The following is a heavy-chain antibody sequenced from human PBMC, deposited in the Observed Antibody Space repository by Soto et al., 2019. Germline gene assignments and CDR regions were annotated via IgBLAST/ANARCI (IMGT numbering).Heavy chain of an antibody. Sequence: SETLSLTCTVSGGSISSYYWSWIRQPPGKGLEWIGYIYYSGSTNYNPSLKSRVTISVDTSKNQFSLKLSSVTAADTAVDYCAASVFYYGMDGWGQGTTVTVSS. V-gene: IGHV4-59*12. CDR2: IYYSGST. CDR3: AASVFYYGMDG. CDR1: GGSISSYY. J-gene: IGHJ6*02.